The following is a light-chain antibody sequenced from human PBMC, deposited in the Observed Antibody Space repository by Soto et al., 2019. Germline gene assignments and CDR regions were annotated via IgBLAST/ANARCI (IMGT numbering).Light chain of an antibody. J-gene: IGKJ5*01. CDR2: GAS. CDR1: QIVGGDT. V-gene: IGKV3-20*01. Sequence: EIVLTQSPGTLSLSPGERATLSCRASQIVGGDTLAWFQQRPGQAPRLVSYGASNRAAGIPDRFSGSGSGTDFTLTVSRLEPEDFAMYYCQQYHWAPDTFGQGTRLEMK. CDR3: QQYHWAPDT.